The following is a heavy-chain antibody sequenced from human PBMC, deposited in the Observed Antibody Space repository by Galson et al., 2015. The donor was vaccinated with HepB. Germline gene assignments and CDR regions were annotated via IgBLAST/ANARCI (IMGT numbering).Heavy chain of an antibody. CDR2: ISSSSTAI. CDR3: ARGTVVSSYDAFDI. V-gene: IGHV3-48*02. D-gene: IGHD4-23*01. CDR1: GFNFSTYS. J-gene: IGHJ3*02. Sequence: SLRLSCAVSGFNFSTYSMNWVRQAPGKGLEWVSYISSSSTAIYYADSVKGRFTISRDNAKNSLYLQMNSLRDEDTAVYYCARGTVVSSYDAFDIWGQGTKVTVAS.